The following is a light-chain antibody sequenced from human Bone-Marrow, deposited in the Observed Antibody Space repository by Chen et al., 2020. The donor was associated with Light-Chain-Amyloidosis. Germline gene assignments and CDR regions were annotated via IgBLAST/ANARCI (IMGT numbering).Light chain of an antibody. Sequence: QSVLTQPPSVSAAPGQRVTISCTGNSSNIGAGYDVHWYQQVPGTAPRLLIYGNTNRPSGVPDRFSGSKSGTSASLAITGLQAEDEADYHCQSYDSSLNGPWVFGGGTKLTVL. CDR3: QSYDSSLNGPWV. CDR1: SSNIGAGYD. J-gene: IGLJ3*02. V-gene: IGLV1-40*01. CDR2: GNT.